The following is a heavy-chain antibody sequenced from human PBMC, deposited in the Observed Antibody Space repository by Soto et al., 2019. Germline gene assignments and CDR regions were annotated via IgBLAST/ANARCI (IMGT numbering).Heavy chain of an antibody. CDR1: GYALPNYS. J-gene: IGHJ4*02. CDR2: INPGTGYI. Sequence: QVQFVQSWAEVKKPGASVRLSCKPSGYALPNYSIQWVRQAAGQGLQWLGWINPGTGYIEYSQRFQGRLTLSKNNSASTFYMDLTSLTSEDTAVYFCTRDLNGGNPFDYWGQGTLVTVSS. CDR3: TRDLNGGNPFDY. V-gene: IGHV1-3*01. D-gene: IGHD2-8*01.